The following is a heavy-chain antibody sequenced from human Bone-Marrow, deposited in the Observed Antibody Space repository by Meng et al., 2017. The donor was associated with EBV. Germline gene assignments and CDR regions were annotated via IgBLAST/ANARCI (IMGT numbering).Heavy chain of an antibody. Sequence: QVERQEAGPGLVKPSRTLSLTCAVSGGSISSSNWWTWVRQPPGKGLEWIGEIYHSGSTNYNPSLKSRVTISVDTSKNQFSLKLSSVTAADTAVYYCATQRRDTDWFDPWGQGTLVTVSS. CDR3: ATQRRDTDWFDP. CDR1: GGSISSSNW. J-gene: IGHJ5*02. CDR2: IYHSGST. D-gene: IGHD6-25*01. V-gene: IGHV4-4*02.